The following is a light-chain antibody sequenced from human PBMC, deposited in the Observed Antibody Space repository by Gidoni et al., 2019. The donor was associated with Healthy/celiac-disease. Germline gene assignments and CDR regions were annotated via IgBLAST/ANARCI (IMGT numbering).Light chain of an antibody. CDR1: QSISSY. V-gene: IGKV1-39*01. CDR2: AAS. Sequence: DIQMTQSPSSLSASVGDRVTIPCRASQSISSYLNWYQQKPGKAPKLLIYAASSLQSGVPSRFSGSGSGTDFTLTISSLQPEDFATYYCQQSYSTPQRTFXXXTKVEIK. J-gene: IGKJ1*01. CDR3: QQSYSTPQRT.